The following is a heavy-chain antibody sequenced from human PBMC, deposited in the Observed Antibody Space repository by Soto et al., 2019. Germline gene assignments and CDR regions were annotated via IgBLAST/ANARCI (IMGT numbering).Heavy chain of an antibody. J-gene: IGHJ3*02. V-gene: IGHV3-33*08. CDR3: ARGDTAMVTVAFDI. D-gene: IGHD5-18*01. CDR1: GFTFSSYG. CDR2: IWYDGSYK. Sequence: GGSLRLSCAASGFTFSSYGMHWVRQAPGKGLEWVSVIWYDGSYKYYADSVKGRFTISRDNSKNTLYLQMNSLRAEDTAVYYCARGDTAMVTVAFDIWGQGTMVTVSS.